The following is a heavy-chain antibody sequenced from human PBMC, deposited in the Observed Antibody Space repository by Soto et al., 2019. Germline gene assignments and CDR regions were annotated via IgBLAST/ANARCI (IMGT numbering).Heavy chain of an antibody. Sequence: ESGGGLVQPGGSLRLSCAASEFTFSSFAMSWVRQATGKGLEWVSVISGGGITHYSNSVKGRFTISRDNSKNMVYLEMTTLRAEDTALYYCAKGANYVGLFDSWGQGTLVTVST. D-gene: IGHD3-16*01. V-gene: IGHV3-23*01. CDR3: AKGANYVGLFDS. CDR1: EFTFSSFA. CDR2: ISGGGIT. J-gene: IGHJ5*01.